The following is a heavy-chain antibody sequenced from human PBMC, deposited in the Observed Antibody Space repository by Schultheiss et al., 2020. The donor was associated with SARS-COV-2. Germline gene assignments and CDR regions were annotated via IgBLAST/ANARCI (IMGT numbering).Heavy chain of an antibody. J-gene: IGHJ3*02. V-gene: IGHV1-18*01. CDR1: GYTFTSYG. D-gene: IGHD6-6*01. CDR3: ARYRGIAARWAGDAFDI. CDR2: ISAYNGNT. Sequence: ASVKVSCKASGYTFTSYGISWERQAPGQGLEWMGWISAYNGNTNYAQKLQGRVTMTTDTSTSTAYMELRSLRSDDTAVYYCARYRGIAARWAGDAFDIWGQGTMVTVSS.